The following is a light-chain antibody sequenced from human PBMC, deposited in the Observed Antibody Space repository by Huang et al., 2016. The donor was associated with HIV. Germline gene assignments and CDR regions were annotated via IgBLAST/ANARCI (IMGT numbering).Light chain of an antibody. CDR2: AAC. V-gene: IGKV1-12*01. CDR1: QGISSW. J-gene: IGKJ5*01. CDR3: QQANSFPRSIT. Sequence: DIQMNQSPSSVSASVGDRVTITCRASQGISSWLALYQQNPGQAPKLLIYAACTLQIGVPSRFSGSGSGTEFTLTISSLQPEDFATYYCQQANSFPRSITFGQGTRLEIK.